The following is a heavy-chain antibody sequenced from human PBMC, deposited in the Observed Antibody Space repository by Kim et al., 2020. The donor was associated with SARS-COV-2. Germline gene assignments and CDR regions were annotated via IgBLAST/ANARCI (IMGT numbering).Heavy chain of an antibody. V-gene: IGHV1-3*01. J-gene: IGHJ6*02. CDR3: GRVGILTGYSYYYGMDV. D-gene: IGHD3-9*01. CDR2: INAGNGNT. CDR1: GYTFTSYA. Sequence: ASVKVSCKASGYTFTSYAMHWVRQAPGQRLEWMGWINAGNGNTKYSQKFQGRVTITRDTSASTAYMELSSLRSEDTAVYYCGRVGILTGYSYYYGMDVWGQGTTVTVSS.